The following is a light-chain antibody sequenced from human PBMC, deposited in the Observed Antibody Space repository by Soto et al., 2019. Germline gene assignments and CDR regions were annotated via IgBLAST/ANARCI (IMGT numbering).Light chain of an antibody. V-gene: IGLV2-23*01. CDR3: CSYAGNNIFV. CDR2: EGT. CDR1: SSDVGTYYF. Sequence: QSALTQPASVSGSLGQSITISCTGSSSDVGTYYFVSWYQQHPGKVPKLMIYEGTKRPSGVSDRFSGSKSGNTASMSISGLQAEDEANYYCCSYAGNNIFVFGTGTQLTVL. J-gene: IGLJ7*01.